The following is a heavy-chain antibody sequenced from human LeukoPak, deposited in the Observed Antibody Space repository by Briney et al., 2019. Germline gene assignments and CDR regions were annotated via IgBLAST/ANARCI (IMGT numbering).Heavy chain of an antibody. CDR2: ISYDGSNK. J-gene: IGHJ4*02. D-gene: IGHD3-22*01. Sequence: GRSLRLSCAASGFTFSSYAMHWGRQAPGKGLEWVAVISYDGSNKYYADSVKGRFTISRDNSKNTLYLQMNSLRAEDTAVYYCARGSRTYYYDSSGYYGFDYWGQGTLVTVSS. V-gene: IGHV3-30-3*01. CDR3: ARGSRTYYYDSSGYYGFDY. CDR1: GFTFSSYA.